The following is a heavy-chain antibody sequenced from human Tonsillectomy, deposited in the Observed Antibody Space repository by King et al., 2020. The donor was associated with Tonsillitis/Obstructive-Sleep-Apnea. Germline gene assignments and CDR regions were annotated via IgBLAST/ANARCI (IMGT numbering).Heavy chain of an antibody. CDR3: ARDMKADYGVDY. V-gene: IGHV3-21*01. Sequence: VQLVESGGGLVKPGGSLRLSCAASGFTFSSYSMNWVRQAPGKGLEWVSSIRSSSSYYYYADSVKGRFTISRDNAKNSLYLQMHSLRAEDTAVYYCARDMKADYGVDYWGQGTLVTVSS. CDR1: GFTFSSYS. D-gene: IGHD4-17*01. CDR2: IRSSSSYY. J-gene: IGHJ4*02.